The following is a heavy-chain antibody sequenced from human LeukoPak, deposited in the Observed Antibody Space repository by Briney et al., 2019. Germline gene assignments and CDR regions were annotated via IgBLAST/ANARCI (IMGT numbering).Heavy chain of an antibody. CDR3: ARGRGGFYYFDY. Sequence: SETLSLTCTVSGASIINYYWNWFRQPPGKRLEWIGSIYYSGGTNYNPSLKSRVTISVDTSKNQFSLNLTSVTAADTAIYSCARGRGGFYYFDYWGQGTLVTVSS. D-gene: IGHD3-16*01. V-gene: IGHV4-59*01. CDR2: IYYSGGT. J-gene: IGHJ4*02. CDR1: GASIINYY.